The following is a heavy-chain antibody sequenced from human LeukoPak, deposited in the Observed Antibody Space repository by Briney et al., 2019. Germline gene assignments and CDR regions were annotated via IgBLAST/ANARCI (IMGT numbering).Heavy chain of an antibody. CDR2: VKDDGIST. CDR3: ASRSSIVAATVLFDY. D-gene: IGHD6-13*01. J-gene: IGHJ4*02. V-gene: IGHV3-74*01. Sequence: GGSLRLSCAASGFTFTRFWMHWVRQAPGRGLVWVSRVKDDGISTLYADSVKGRFTISRDNSGYTLHLQMNSLRAEDTAVYYCASRSSIVAATVLFDYWGQGTLVTVSS. CDR1: GFTFTRFW.